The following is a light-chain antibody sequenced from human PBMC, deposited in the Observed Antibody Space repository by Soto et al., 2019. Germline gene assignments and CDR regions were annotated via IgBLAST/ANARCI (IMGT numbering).Light chain of an antibody. CDR3: SSYTSSSTEV. CDR1: SSDVGGYNY. CDR2: DVS. V-gene: IGLV2-14*03. Sequence: QSVLTQPASVSGSPGQSITISCTGISSDVGGYNYVSWYQQHPGKAPKLMIYDVSNRPSGVSNRFSGSKSGNTASLTISGLQAEDEADYYCSSYTSSSTEVFGTGTKVTVL. J-gene: IGLJ1*01.